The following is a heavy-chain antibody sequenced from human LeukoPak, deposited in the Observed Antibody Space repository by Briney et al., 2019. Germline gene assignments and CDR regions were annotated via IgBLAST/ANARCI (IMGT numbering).Heavy chain of an antibody. CDR3: TSSPLWLHDGGYFDL. V-gene: IGHV3-53*01. Sequence: PGGSLRLSCAASGFTVSSSYMSWVRQAPGKGLEWVSGFYSAGSTFYANSVKGRFTISRDSSQNTISLQMNTLKAEDTAFYYCTSSPLWLHDGGYFDLWGPGTLVTVSS. CDR1: GFTVSSSY. J-gene: IGHJ2*01. D-gene: IGHD5-18*01. CDR2: FYSAGST.